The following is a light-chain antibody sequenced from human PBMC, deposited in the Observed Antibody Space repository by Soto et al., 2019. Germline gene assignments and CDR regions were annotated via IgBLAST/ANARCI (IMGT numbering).Light chain of an antibody. J-gene: IGKJ5*01. V-gene: IGKV3-11*01. CDR3: QQGGNWPLT. CDR1: QSVSSH. Sequence: EIVLTQSPATLSLSPGEGVTVSCRASQSVSSHLAWYQQKRGQAPRLLIYDASSRASGIPARFSGRGSGTDFTLTISYLEPEDFAIYYCQQGGNWPLTFSQGTRLEIK. CDR2: DAS.